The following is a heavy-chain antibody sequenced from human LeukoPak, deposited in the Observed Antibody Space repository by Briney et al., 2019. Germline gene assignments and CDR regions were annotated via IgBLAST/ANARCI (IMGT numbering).Heavy chain of an antibody. V-gene: IGHV3-30*03. CDR3: ARGHSPDITIRGDYGMDV. Sequence: PGRSLRLSCAASGFTFSNYGMHWVRQAPGKGLEWVAVVSYGGTNKYYADSVKGRFTISRDNAKNSLYLQMNSLRAEDTAVYYCARGHSPDITIRGDYGMDVWGQGTTVTVSS. CDR1: GFTFSNYG. D-gene: IGHD3-3*01. J-gene: IGHJ6*02. CDR2: VSYGGTNK.